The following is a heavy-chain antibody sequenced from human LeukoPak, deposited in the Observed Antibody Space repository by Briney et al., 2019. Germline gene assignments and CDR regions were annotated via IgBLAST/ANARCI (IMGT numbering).Heavy chain of an antibody. D-gene: IGHD1-26*01. CDR3: AKSKDAYGIVW. CDR1: GFTFSSYG. V-gene: IGHV3-23*01. Sequence: PGGSLRLSCAASGFTFSSYGMSWLGQAPGKGLEWVASNSGSGSGTFYADSVKGRFPISRDNYKDTVYLQMNSLRCENTAVYYCAKSKDAYGIVWWGQGTLVTVSS. CDR2: NSGSGSGT. J-gene: IGHJ4*02.